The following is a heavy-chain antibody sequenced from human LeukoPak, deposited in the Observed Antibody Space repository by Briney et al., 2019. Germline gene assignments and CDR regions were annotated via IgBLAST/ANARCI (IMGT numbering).Heavy chain of an antibody. CDR3: ARDSGSYSY. J-gene: IGHJ4*02. D-gene: IGHD1-26*01. V-gene: IGHV4-34*01. CDR1: GGSFSGYY. CDR2: INHSGST. Sequence: SETLSLTCAVYGGSFSGYYWSWIRQPPGKGLEWIGEINHSGSTNYNPSLKSRVTILVDTSKNQFSLKLSSVTAADTVVYYCARDSGSYSYWGQGTLVTVSS.